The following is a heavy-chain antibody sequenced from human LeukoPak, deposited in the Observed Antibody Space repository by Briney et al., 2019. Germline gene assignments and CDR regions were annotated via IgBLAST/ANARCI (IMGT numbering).Heavy chain of an antibody. CDR2: IYYSGST. D-gene: IGHD2-21*02. J-gene: IGHJ4*02. Sequence: PSETLSLTCTVSGGSISSYYWGWIRQPTGKGLEWIGSIYYSGSTYYNPPLKSRVTISVDTSKNQFSLKLSSVTAADTAVYYCARHADLAYCGGDCYSDKAFDYWGQGTWSPSPQ. CDR3: ARHADLAYCGGDCYSDKAFDY. CDR1: GGSISSYY. V-gene: IGHV4-39*01.